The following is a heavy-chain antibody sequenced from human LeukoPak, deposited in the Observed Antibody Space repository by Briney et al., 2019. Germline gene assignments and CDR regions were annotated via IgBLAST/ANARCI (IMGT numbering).Heavy chain of an antibody. CDR1: GFTFSSYS. CDR2: ISSSSSYI. CDR3: ARETMGTYYDFWSGLWYFDY. J-gene: IGHJ4*02. V-gene: IGHV3-21*01. Sequence: GGSLRLSCAAPGFTFSSYSMNWVRQAPGKGLEWASSISSSSSYIYYADSVKGRFTISRDNAKNSLYLQMNSLRAEDTAVYYCARETMGTYYDFWSGLWYFDYWGQGTLVTVSS. D-gene: IGHD3-3*01.